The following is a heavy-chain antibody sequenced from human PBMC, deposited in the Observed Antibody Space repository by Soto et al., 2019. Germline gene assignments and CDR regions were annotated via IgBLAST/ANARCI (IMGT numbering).Heavy chain of an antibody. V-gene: IGHV4-31*03. CDR1: GGSISSGGYY. J-gene: IGHJ4*01. CDR2: IYYSGST. CDR3: ARSPEATVTAFDY. D-gene: IGHD4-17*01. Sequence: QVQLQESGPGLVKPSQTLSLTCTVSGGSISSGGYYWSWIRQRPGKGLEWIGYIYYSGSTYYNPSLKSRVTISVDTSKNQFSLKQSSVTAADTAVYYCARSPEATVTAFDYWGHGTLVTVSS.